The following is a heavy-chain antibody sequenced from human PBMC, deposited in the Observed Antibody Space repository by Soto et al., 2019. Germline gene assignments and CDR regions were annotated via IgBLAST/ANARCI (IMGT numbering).Heavy chain of an antibody. CDR1: SDTFNFYS. V-gene: IGHV1-69*04. J-gene: IGHJ4*02. CDR2: VNPILSMS. CDR3: ATSYGSGYRAFDF. Sequence: QVQLVQCGAEVKRPGSSVKVSCRASSDTFNFYSINWVRQARGLGIEWMGRVNPILSMSNYAQRFQGRVTMTADKSTSTAYMELSGLRSEDTAIYYCATSYGSGYRAFDFWGQGALVTVSS. D-gene: IGHD3-10*01.